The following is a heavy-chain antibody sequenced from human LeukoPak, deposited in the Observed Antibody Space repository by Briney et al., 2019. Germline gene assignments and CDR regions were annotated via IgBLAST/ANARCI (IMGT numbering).Heavy chain of an antibody. J-gene: IGHJ4*02. Sequence: SETLSLTCTVSGGSISSYYWSWIRQPPGKGLEWIGYIYYSGSTNYNPSLKSRVTISVDMSKNQFSLKLTSVTAADTAVYYCARLQYSSSSANFDYWGQGTLVTVSS. D-gene: IGHD6-6*01. CDR2: IYYSGST. CDR1: GGSISSYY. V-gene: IGHV4-59*12. CDR3: ARLQYSSSSANFDY.